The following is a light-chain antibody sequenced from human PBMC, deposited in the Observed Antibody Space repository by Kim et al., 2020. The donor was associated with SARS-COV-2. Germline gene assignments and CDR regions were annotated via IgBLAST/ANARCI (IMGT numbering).Light chain of an antibody. V-gene: IGLV3-1*01. CDR1: KLGERD. CDR3: QAWDSKTVV. Sequence: SYELTQPPSVSVSPGQTASITCYGEKLGERDVSWYQQRPGQSPLLVIHQNTKRPSGIPERFSASTSGNTATLTISGTQAMDEADYYCQAWDSKTVVFGGGTQLTVL. J-gene: IGLJ2*01. CDR2: QNT.